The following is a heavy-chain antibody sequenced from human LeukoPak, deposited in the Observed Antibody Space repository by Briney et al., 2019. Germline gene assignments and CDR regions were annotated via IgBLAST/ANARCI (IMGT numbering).Heavy chain of an antibody. CDR2: TYYRSKWYN. Sequence: SQALSLTCAISGESVSSNSATWNWIRQSPSRGLEWLGRTYYRSKWYNDYAESVRSRIVINPDTSKNQSSLQLNSVTPEDTAVYYCATSGYYREWFDSWGQGTLVTVSS. J-gene: IGHJ5*01. CDR1: GESVSSNSAT. CDR3: ATSGYYREWFDS. V-gene: IGHV6-1*01. D-gene: IGHD3-22*01.